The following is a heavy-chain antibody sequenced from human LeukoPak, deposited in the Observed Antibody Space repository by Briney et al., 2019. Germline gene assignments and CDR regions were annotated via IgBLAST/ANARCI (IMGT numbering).Heavy chain of an antibody. CDR1: GFNFRSYS. CDR2: ISTSSTYI. V-gene: IGHV3-21*04. D-gene: IGHD5-24*01. J-gene: IGHJ4*02. CDR3: AKDTVEGGY. Sequence: GGSLRLSCAASGFNFRSYSLNWVRQAPGKGLEWVSSISTSSTYIFYADSVKGRFTISRDNSKNTLYLQMNSLRAEDTAVYYCAKDTVEGGYWGQGTLVTVSS.